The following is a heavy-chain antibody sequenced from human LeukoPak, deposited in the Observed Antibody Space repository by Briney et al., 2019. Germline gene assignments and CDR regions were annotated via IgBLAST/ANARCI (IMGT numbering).Heavy chain of an antibody. CDR1: GLTFSSSG. Sequence: PGGSLRLSCAASGLTFSSSGMSWARQAPGKGLEWVSTISGSGGSTYYADSVKGRFTISRDNSMSTLYLQINSLRADDTAVYYCASRGAYYFVYWGQGTLVTVSS. D-gene: IGHD3-10*01. CDR2: ISGSGGST. CDR3: ASRGAYYFVY. J-gene: IGHJ4*02. V-gene: IGHV3-23*01.